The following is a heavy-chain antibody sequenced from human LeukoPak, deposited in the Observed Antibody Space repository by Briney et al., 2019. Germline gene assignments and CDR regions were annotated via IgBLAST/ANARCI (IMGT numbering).Heavy chain of an antibody. Sequence: GGSLRLSCAASGFSFTTSSMSWVRQAPGKGLEWVSYIDGSGSYTSYADSVKGRFTISRDNAKSSLFLQMNSLGAEDTADYYCARDTSGSSVITYFDNWGQGTLVTVSS. CDR3: ARDTSGSSVITYFDN. CDR2: IDGSGSYT. CDR1: GFSFTTSS. D-gene: IGHD3-10*01. V-gene: IGHV3-21*01. J-gene: IGHJ4*02.